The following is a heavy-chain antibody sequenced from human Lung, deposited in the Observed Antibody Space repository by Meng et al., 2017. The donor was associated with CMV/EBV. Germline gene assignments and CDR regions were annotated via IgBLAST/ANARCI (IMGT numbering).Heavy chain of an antibody. CDR2: SGST. CDR3: ARGGRFSDA. J-gene: IGHJ5*02. D-gene: IGHD3-10*01. Sequence: GSLRLFCSVSGGSISSYYWSWIRQPPGKGLEWIGYSGSTNYNPSLQSRVTISVDTSKNQFSLKLSSVTAADTAVYYCARGGRFSDAWGQGPLVTVSS. V-gene: IGHV4-59*01. CDR1: GGSISSYY.